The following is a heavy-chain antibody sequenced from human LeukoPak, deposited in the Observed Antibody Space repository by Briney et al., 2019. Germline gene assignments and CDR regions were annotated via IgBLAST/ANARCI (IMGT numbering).Heavy chain of an antibody. D-gene: IGHD6-13*01. CDR2: ISSSSSII. Sequence: GGSLRLSCAASGFTFSSYSMKWVRQAPGKGLEWVSYISSSSSIIYYADSVKGRFTISRDNAKNSLYLQMNSLRAEDTAVYYCAREKRQQLVLGRWFDPWGQGTLVTVSS. CDR1: GFTFSSYS. V-gene: IGHV3-48*04. J-gene: IGHJ5*02. CDR3: AREKRQQLVLGRWFDP.